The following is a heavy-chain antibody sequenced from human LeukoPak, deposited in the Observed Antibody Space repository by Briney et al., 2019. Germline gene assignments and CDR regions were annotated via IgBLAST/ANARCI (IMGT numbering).Heavy chain of an antibody. J-gene: IGHJ6*03. CDR1: GFSFSSYA. CDR2: IAYDGSNI. V-gene: IGHV3-30*04. Sequence: GGSLRLSCAASGFSFSSYAMHWVRQAPGKGLEWVAVIAYDGSNIYYADSVKGRFTISRDNSKNTLYLQMNSLRAEDTAVYYCAKGSKAVIFTRDHYMDVWGKGSTVTISS. D-gene: IGHD3/OR15-3a*01. CDR3: AKGSKAVIFTRDHYMDV.